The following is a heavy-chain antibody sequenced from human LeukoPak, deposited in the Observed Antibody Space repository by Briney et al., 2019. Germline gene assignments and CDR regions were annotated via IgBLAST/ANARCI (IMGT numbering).Heavy chain of an antibody. D-gene: IGHD2-2*01. J-gene: IGHJ5*02. Sequence: ASVKVSCKASGYTFTGYYMHWVRQAPGQGLEWMGWINPNSGGTNYAQKFQGRVTMTRDTSISTAYMELSRLRSDDTAVYYCARDLGVVVPAAISDSFDPWGQGTLVTVSS. V-gene: IGHV1-2*02. CDR1: GYTFTGYY. CDR3: ARDLGVVVPAAISDSFDP. CDR2: INPNSGGT.